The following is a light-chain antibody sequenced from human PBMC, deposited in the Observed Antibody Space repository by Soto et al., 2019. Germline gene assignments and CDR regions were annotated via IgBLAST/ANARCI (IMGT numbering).Light chain of an antibody. CDR1: QGVGST. Sequence: ELVLTQSPATLSVSPGERATLSCRASQGVGSTLAWYQQAPGQAPRLLIYDPSTRATGIPARFSGDGSGTEFTLTISSLQSDDIAVYYCQHYKTWPLSFGGGTRVEI. CDR2: DPS. J-gene: IGKJ4*01. CDR3: QHYKTWPLS. V-gene: IGKV3-15*01.